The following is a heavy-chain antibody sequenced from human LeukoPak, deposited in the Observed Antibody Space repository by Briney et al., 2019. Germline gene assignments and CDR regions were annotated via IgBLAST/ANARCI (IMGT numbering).Heavy chain of an antibody. J-gene: IGHJ4*02. CDR3: ARGPWKVGATVDY. D-gene: IGHD1-26*01. Sequence: SVKVSCKASGGTFSSYAISWVRQAPGQGLEWMGRIIPIFGTANYAQKFQGRVTITTDESTSTAYMELRSLRSDDTAVYYCARGPWKVGATVDYWGQGTLVTVSS. V-gene: IGHV1-69*05. CDR2: IIPIFGTA. CDR1: GGTFSSYA.